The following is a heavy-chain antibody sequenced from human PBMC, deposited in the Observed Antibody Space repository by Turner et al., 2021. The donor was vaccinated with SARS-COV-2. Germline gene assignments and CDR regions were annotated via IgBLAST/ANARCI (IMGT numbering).Heavy chain of an antibody. Sequence: VQLVESGGGLVKPGGSLRLSCAASGFTFSSYSMNWVRQAPGKGLEWVSSISSSSSYIYYADSVKGRFTISRDNAKNSLYLQMNSLRAEDTAVYYCARVLRTYYYDSSGYYPGAVDYWGQGTLVTVSS. CDR2: ISSSSSYI. J-gene: IGHJ4*02. CDR1: GFTFSSYS. V-gene: IGHV3-21*01. CDR3: ARVLRTYYYDSSGYYPGAVDY. D-gene: IGHD3-22*01.